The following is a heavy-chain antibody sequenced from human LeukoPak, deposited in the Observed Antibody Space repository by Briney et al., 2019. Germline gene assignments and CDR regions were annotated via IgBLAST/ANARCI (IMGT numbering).Heavy chain of an antibody. Sequence: PSETLSLTCTVSGGSISSSSYYWSWIRQPPGKGLEWIGEINQSGSTNYNPSLKSRVTISLDTSKNQFSLKLSSVTAADTAVYYCASLRQTNNTAPDDWFDPWGQGTLVTVSS. V-gene: IGHV4-39*07. CDR2: INQSGST. CDR1: GGSISSSSYY. D-gene: IGHD5-18*01. J-gene: IGHJ5*02. CDR3: ASLRQTNNTAPDDWFDP.